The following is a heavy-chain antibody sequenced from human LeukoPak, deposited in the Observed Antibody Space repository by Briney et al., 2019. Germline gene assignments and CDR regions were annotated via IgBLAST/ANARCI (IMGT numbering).Heavy chain of an antibody. CDR1: GYTFTGYY. D-gene: IGHD3-10*01. CDR3: ARGFRYGSGSYPVGY. CDR2: INPNSGGT. Sequence: ASVKVSCKASGYTFTGYYMHWVRQAPGQGLEWMGWINPNSGGTNYAQKFQGRVTMTRDTSISTAYMELSRLRSDDTAVYYCARGFRYGSGSYPVGYWGQGTLVTVSS. V-gene: IGHV1-2*02. J-gene: IGHJ4*02.